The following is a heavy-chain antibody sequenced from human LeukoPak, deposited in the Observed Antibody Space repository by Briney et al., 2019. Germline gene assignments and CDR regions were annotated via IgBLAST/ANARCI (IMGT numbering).Heavy chain of an antibody. CDR1: GGSISSYY. D-gene: IGHD4-17*01. V-gene: IGHV4-59*08. CDR3: ARAANHYGDYEDY. J-gene: IGHJ4*02. CDR2: IYYSGST. Sequence: PSETLSLTCTVSGGSISSYYWSWIRQPPGKGLEWIGYIYYSGSTNYNPSLKSRVTISVDTSKNQFSLKLSSVTAADTAVYYCARAANHYGDYEDYWGQGTLVTVSS.